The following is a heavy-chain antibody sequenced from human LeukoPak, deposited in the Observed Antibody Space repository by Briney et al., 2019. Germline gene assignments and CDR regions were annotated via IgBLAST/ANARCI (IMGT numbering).Heavy chain of an antibody. CDR1: GESLNYYY. CDR2: IFDGKTI. V-gene: IGHV4-34*01. J-gene: IGHJ4*02. D-gene: IGHD5-18*01. CDR3: ARGRSGWIQLWFFDY. Sequence: SETLSLTCAVYGESLNYYYWSWIRQSPGKGLEWIGDIFDGKTINYNPSLKSRVTISAATSSQQFSLNLKSVTAADTAVYYCARGRSGWIQLWFFDYWGQGTLVTVSS.